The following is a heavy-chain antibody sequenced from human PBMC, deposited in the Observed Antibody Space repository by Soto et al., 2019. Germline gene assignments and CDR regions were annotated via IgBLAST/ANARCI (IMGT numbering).Heavy chain of an antibody. CDR1: GYTFTSYG. CDR3: AREKGYYYDSGEHGDY. J-gene: IGHJ4*02. D-gene: IGHD3-22*01. Sequence: QVQLVQSGAEVKKPGASVKVSCKASGYTFTSYGISWVRQAPGQGLEWMGWISAYNGNTNYAQKLQGRVTMTTDTXTXXAEMELRSLRSDDTAVYYCAREKGYYYDSGEHGDYWGQGTLVTVSS. CDR2: ISAYNGNT. V-gene: IGHV1-18*01.